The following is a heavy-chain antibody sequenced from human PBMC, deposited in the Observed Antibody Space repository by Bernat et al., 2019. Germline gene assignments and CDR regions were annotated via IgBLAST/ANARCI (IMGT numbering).Heavy chain of an antibody. J-gene: IGHJ4*02. D-gene: IGHD6-19*01. CDR1: GFTFSSCG. CDR3: AKDDLAVGVYPSCDY. V-gene: IGHV3-30*02. CDR2: IRYDGSDK. Sequence: QVQLVESGGGVVQPGGSLRLSCAASGFTFSSCGIHWVRQAPCRGLEWVSFIRYDGSDKYYADSVKGRFTISRDNPKNTLYLQMNSLRPEDTAVYYCAKDDLAVGVYPSCDYWGLGTLVTVSA.